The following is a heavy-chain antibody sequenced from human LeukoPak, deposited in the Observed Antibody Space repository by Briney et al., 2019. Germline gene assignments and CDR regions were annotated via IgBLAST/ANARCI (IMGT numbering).Heavy chain of an antibody. D-gene: IGHD7-27*01. J-gene: IGHJ3*02. CDR1: GYTFASYY. V-gene: IGHV1-18*04. Sequence: ASVKVSCKASGYTFASYYMHWVRQAPGQGLEGMGWISAYNGNTNYAQKLQGRVTMTTDTSTSTAYMELRSLRSDDTAVYYCARTGEHVNAFDIWGQGTMVTVSS. CDR3: ARTGEHVNAFDI. CDR2: ISAYNGNT.